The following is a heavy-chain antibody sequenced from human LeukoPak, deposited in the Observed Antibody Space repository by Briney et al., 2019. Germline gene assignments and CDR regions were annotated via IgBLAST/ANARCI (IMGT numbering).Heavy chain of an antibody. CDR2: IKQDGSEK. CDR1: GFTFSSYW. D-gene: IGHD3-10*01. V-gene: IGHV3-7*01. J-gene: IGHJ6*02. Sequence: GGSLRLSCAASGFTFSSYWMSWVRRAPGKGLEWVGNIKQDGSEKYYVDSVKGRFTISRDNAKNSLYLQMNSLRAEDTAVYYCAREGRMVRAFMDVWGQGTTVTVSS. CDR3: AREGRMVRAFMDV.